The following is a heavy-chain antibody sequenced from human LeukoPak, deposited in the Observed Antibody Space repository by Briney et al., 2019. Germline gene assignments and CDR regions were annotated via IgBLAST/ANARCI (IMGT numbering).Heavy chain of an antibody. J-gene: IGHJ1*01. CDR3: ARLGRVVRGVING. CDR1: GGSISSGDYY. D-gene: IGHD3-10*01. V-gene: IGHV4-30-4*01. Sequence: PSETLSLTCTVSGGSISSGDYYWSWIRQPPGKGLEWIGYIYYSGSTYYNPSLKRRVTISVDTSKNQFSLKLSSVTAADTAVYYCARLGRVVRGVINGWGQGTLVTVSS. CDR2: IYYSGST.